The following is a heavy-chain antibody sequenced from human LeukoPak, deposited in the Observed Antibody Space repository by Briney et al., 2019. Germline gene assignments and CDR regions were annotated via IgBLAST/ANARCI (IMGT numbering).Heavy chain of an antibody. CDR1: GGSISSYY. Sequence: SETLSLTCTVSGGSISSYYWSWIRQPPGKGLEGIGYIYHSGSTDDNPSLKSRVTISVGTSKSQFSLKLTSVTAADTAVYYCATLTTVVTAYYFDYWGQGTLVTVSS. CDR2: IYHSGST. CDR3: ATLTTVVTAYYFDY. V-gene: IGHV4-4*09. D-gene: IGHD4-23*01. J-gene: IGHJ4*02.